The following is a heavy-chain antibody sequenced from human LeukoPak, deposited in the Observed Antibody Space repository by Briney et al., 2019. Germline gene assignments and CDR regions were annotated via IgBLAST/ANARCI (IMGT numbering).Heavy chain of an antibody. V-gene: IGHV4-61*02. CDR3: ARDWDSGYDRPYYYYYYYMDV. J-gene: IGHJ6*03. CDR2: IYTSGST. Sequence: SQTLSLTCTVSGGSISSGSYYWSWIRQPAGKGLEWIGSIYTSGSTNYNPSLKSRVTISVDTSKNQFSLKLSSVTAADTAVYYCARDWDSGYDRPYYYYYYYMDVWGKGTTVTVSS. CDR1: GGSISSGSYY. D-gene: IGHD5-12*01.